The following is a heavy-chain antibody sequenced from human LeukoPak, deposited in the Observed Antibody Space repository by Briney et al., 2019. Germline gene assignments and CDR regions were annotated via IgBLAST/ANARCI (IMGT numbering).Heavy chain of an antibody. J-gene: IGHJ5*02. CDR3: ARVLSVVVVITNWFDP. D-gene: IGHD3-22*01. CDR1: GYTFTSYG. V-gene: IGHV1-18*01. CDR2: ISAYHGNT. Sequence: ASVKVSCKASGYTFTSYGISWVRQAPGQGLEWMGWISAYHGNTNYAQKLQGRVTITTDTSTRTAYMELRSLRSDDTAVYYCARVLSVVVVITNWFDPWGQGTLVTVSS.